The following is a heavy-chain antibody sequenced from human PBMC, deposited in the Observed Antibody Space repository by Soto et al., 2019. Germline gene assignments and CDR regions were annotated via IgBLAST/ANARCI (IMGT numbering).Heavy chain of an antibody. D-gene: IGHD3-22*01. CDR2: INPNSGGT. J-gene: IGHJ1*01. CDR3: ARVSSTNPTYYDSSGYYYSAEYFQH. V-gene: IGHV1-2*02. CDR1: GYTFTGYY. Sequence: VASVKVSCKASGYTFTGYYMHWVRQAPGQGLEWMGWINPNSGGTNYAQKFQGRVTMTRDTSISTAYMELSRLRSDDTAVYYCARVSSTNPTYYDSSGYYYSAEYFQHWGQGTLVTVSS.